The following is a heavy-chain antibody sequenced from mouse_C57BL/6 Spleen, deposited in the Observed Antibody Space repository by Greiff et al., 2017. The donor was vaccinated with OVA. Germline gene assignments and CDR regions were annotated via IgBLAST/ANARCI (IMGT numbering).Heavy chain of an antibody. CDR2: IWRGGST. D-gene: IGHD1-1*01. CDR1: GFSLTSYG. J-gene: IGHJ4*01. Sequence: QVQLQQSGPGLVQPSPSLSITCTVSGFSLTSYGVHWVRQSPGKGLEWLGVIWRGGSTDYNAAFMSRLSITKDNSKSQVFFKMNSLQADDTAIYYCAKYYYGSSNYAMDYWGQGTSVTVSS. CDR3: AKYYYGSSNYAMDY. V-gene: IGHV2-5*01.